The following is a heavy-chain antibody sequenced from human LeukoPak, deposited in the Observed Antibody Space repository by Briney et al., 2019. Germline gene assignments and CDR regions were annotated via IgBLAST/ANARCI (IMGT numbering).Heavy chain of an antibody. Sequence: PGGSLRLSCVASGFTISSDAMTWVRQAPGKGLEWVSASSGPNTVYADSVRGRFTISRNNSENTLYLQMNSLRAEDTAIYYCAKDDYGDYVTTFDIWGQGTMVTVSS. CDR3: AKDDYGDYVTTFDI. CDR2: SSGPNT. D-gene: IGHD4-17*01. CDR1: GFTISSDA. J-gene: IGHJ3*02. V-gene: IGHV3-23*01.